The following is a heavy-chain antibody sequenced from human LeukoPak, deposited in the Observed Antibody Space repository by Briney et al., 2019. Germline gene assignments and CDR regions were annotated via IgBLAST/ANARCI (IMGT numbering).Heavy chain of an antibody. J-gene: IGHJ5*02. CDR1: GGSFSGYC. CDR3: ARPARAFWSGYYINWFDP. Sequence: SETLSLTCAVYGGSFSGYCWSWIRQPPGKGLEWIGEINHSGSTNYNPSLKSRVTISVDTSKNQFSLKLSSVTAADTAVYYCARPARAFWSGYYINWFDPWRQGTLVTVSS. CDR2: INHSGST. D-gene: IGHD3-3*01. V-gene: IGHV4-34*01.